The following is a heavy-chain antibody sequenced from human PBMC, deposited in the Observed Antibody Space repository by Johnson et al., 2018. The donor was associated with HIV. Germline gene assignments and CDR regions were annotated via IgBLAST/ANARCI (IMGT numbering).Heavy chain of an antibody. Sequence: VLLVESGGGVVQPGRSLRLSCAASGFTFSSYAMHWVRQAPGKGLEWVSYISSSGSTIYYADSVKGRFIISRDNSENTLYLQMNSLRADDTAVYYCARARSSSWYDGAFDIWGQGTMVTVSS. CDR1: GFTFSSYA. D-gene: IGHD6-13*01. J-gene: IGHJ3*02. CDR2: ISSSGSTI. CDR3: ARARSSSWYDGAFDI. V-gene: IGHV3-48*01.